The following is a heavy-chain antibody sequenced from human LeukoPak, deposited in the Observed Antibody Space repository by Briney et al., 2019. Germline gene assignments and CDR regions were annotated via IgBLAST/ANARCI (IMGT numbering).Heavy chain of an antibody. CDR2: IYTSGST. J-gene: IGHJ6*04. Sequence: PSETLSLTCTVSGGSISSGSYYWSWIRQPAGKGLEWIGRIYTSGSTNYNPSLKSRVTISVDTSKNQFSLKLSSMTAADTAVYYCAGIAAAGTLVDYWGRGTTVTVSS. CDR1: GGSISSGSYY. D-gene: IGHD6-13*01. CDR3: AGIAAAGTLVDY. V-gene: IGHV4-61*02.